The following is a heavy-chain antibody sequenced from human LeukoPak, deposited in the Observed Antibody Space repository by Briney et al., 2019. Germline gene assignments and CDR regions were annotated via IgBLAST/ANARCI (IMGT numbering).Heavy chain of an antibody. CDR3: ASHESVGATIPNDY. V-gene: IGHV1-69*04. CDR2: IIPILGIA. J-gene: IGHJ4*02. Sequence: SVKVSCKASGGTFSSYAISWVRQAPGQGLEWMGRIIPILGIANYAQKFQGRVTITADKSTSTAYMELSSLRSEDTAVYYCASHESVGATIPNDYWGQGTLVTVSS. D-gene: IGHD1-26*01. CDR1: GGTFSSYA.